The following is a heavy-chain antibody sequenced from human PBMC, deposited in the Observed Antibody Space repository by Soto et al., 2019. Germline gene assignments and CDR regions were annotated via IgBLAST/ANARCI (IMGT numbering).Heavy chain of an antibody. D-gene: IGHD5-18*01. V-gene: IGHV1-2*04. CDR1: GYTFTAYY. CDR3: ARGGYTYGYGLDY. Sequence: QVQLVQSGAEVKKLGASVKVSCKASGYTFTAYYIHWVRQAPGQGLEWVGWINPNSGDTNYAQRFQGWVTMTGDTSVSTASMDLTRLRSDDTALYYCARGGYTYGYGLDYWGQGTLVTVSS. CDR2: INPNSGDT. J-gene: IGHJ4*02.